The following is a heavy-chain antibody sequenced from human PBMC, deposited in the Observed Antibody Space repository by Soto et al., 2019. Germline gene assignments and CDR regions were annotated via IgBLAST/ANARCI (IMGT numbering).Heavy chain of an antibody. CDR2: ISSSSSTI. D-gene: IGHD5-18*01. CDR3: ARDPGDSYCPPDY. J-gene: IGHJ4*02. Sequence: EVQLVESGGGLEQPGGSLRLSCAASGFTCSSYSMNWVRQAPGTGLEWVSYISSSSSTIYYADSVKGRFTISRDNAKNSLYLQMNSLRHEDTAVYYCARDPGDSYCPPDYWGQGTLVTVSS. CDR1: GFTCSSYS. V-gene: IGHV3-48*02.